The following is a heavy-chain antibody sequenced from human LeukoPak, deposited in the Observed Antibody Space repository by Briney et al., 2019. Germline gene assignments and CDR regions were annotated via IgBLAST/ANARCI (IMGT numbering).Heavy chain of an antibody. Sequence: PSGGSLRLSCAASGFTFSSYGMHWVRQAPGKGLEWVAAIWYDGSIQYYADSVKGRFTISRDNSKNTLYLQMDSLRAEDTAVYYCARVTPGGAVLRGLIGNWFDPWGQGTLVTVSS. CDR2: IWYDGSIQ. D-gene: IGHD3-10*01. J-gene: IGHJ5*02. CDR3: ARVTPGGAVLRGLIGNWFDP. CDR1: GFTFSSYG. V-gene: IGHV3-33*01.